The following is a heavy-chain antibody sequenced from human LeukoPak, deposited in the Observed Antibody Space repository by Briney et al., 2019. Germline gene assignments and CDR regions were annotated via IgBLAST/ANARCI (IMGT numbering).Heavy chain of an antibody. Sequence: SVKVSCKASGGTFSIYAISWVRQAPGQGLEWVGSIIPILGIANSAQKFQGRVTITGDNSTSTAYMELSSLRSEETAVYYCARARGSGSPPANTWFDPWGQGTLVTVSS. CDR2: IIPILGIA. CDR3: ARARGSGSPPANTWFDP. V-gene: IGHV1-69*04. CDR1: GGTFSIYA. J-gene: IGHJ5*02. D-gene: IGHD3-10*01.